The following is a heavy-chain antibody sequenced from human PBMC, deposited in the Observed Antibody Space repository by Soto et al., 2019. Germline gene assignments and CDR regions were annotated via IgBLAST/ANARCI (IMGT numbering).Heavy chain of an antibody. CDR2: IDSDGSRI. CDR3: VRTSLVVAVATREDF. V-gene: IGHV3-74*01. D-gene: IGHD2-15*01. CDR1: GFTFSNYW. Sequence: EVQLVESGGGLVQPGASLRLSCAASGFTFSNYWMHCVRQAPGKGLVWVSRIDSDGSRITYADFVKGRFTISRDNAKNTVYLHMNSLTAEDTAVYYCVRTSLVVAVATREDFWGQGTLVTVSS. J-gene: IGHJ4*02.